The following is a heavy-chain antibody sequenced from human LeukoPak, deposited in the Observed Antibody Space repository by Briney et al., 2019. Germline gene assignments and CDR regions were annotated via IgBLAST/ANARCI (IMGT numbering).Heavy chain of an antibody. Sequence: GGSLRLSCAASGFIVSDNYMSWVRQAPGKGLEWVSLIYTTDITYYADSVKGRFTISRDNSKNTVSLQMNSLRADDTAVYYCARAEYGNWFDPWGQGTLVTVSS. V-gene: IGHV3-53*01. CDR2: IYTTDIT. D-gene: IGHD2-2*01. CDR1: GFIVSDNY. CDR3: ARAEYGNWFDP. J-gene: IGHJ5*02.